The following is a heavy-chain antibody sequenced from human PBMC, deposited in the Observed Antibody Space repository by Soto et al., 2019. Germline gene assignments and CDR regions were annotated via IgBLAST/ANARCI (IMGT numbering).Heavy chain of an antibody. CDR1: GFTFSSYA. CDR3: ARDGSGYDTQGYYGMDV. J-gene: IGHJ6*02. CDR2: IPYDGSNK. Sequence: QVQLVESGGGVVQPGRSLRLSCAASGFTFSSYAMHWVRQAPGKGLEWVSVIPYDGSNKYYADSVKGRFTISRDNSKITLYLQMSSRRAEDTAVYYCARDGSGYDTQGYYGMDVWGQGTKVTVSS. D-gene: IGHD5-12*01. V-gene: IGHV3-30-3*01.